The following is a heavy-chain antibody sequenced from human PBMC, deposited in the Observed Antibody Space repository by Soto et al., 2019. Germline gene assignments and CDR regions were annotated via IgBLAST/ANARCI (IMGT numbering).Heavy chain of an antibody. CDR3: ARDVVVQAAHPICGGGSCYSGYYYYYLDV. J-gene: IGHJ6*03. V-gene: IGHV1-18*01. CDR1: GYTFTSYG. CDR2: ISAYNGNT. Sequence: ASVKVSCKASGYTFTSYGISWVRQAPGQGLEWMGWISAYNGNTNYAQKLQGRVTMTTDTSTSTAYMELRSLRSDDTAVYYCARDVVVQAAHPICGGGSCYSGYYYYYLDVWGKGTTVPVSS. D-gene: IGHD2-15*01.